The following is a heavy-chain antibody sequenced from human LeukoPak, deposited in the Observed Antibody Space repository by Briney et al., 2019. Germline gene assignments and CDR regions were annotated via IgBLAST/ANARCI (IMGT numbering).Heavy chain of an antibody. CDR1: GYTFTSYG. CDR2: ISAYNGNT. V-gene: IGHV1-18*01. J-gene: IGHJ4*02. CDR3: ARANYYDSSGYWADPGAGTNVYYFDY. D-gene: IGHD3-22*01. Sequence: ASVKVSCKASGYTFTSYGISWVRQAPGQGLEWMGWISAYNGNTNYAQMLQGRVTMTTDTSTSTAYTELRSLRSDDTAVYYCARANYYDSSGYWADPGAGTNVYYFDYWGQGTLVTVSS.